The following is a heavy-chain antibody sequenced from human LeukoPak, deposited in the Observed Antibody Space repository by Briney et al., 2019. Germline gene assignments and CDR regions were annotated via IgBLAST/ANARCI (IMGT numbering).Heavy chain of an antibody. J-gene: IGHJ4*02. Sequence: GGSLRLSCAASGFTVSSSNYMNWVRQAPGKGLEWVSGIYTGGTTYYTDSVKGRFTISRDNPNNTLYLQMHSLRAEDTAVYYCAREISRFGIWGQGTLVAVSS. V-gene: IGHV3-66*01. CDR3: AREISRFGI. D-gene: IGHD3-16*01. CDR1: GFTVSSSNY. CDR2: IYTGGTT.